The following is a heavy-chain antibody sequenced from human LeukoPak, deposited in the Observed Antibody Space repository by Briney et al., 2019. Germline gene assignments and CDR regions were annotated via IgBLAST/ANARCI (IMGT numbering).Heavy chain of an antibody. CDR3: ARDRNDFWSGYYGRAFDI. J-gene: IGHJ3*02. Sequence: PGGSLRLSCAASGFTFTNYWMSWVRQAPGKGLEWVANIKQDGSVKYYVDSVKGRFTISRDNAKNSLYLQMNSLRAEDTAVYYCARDRNDFWSGYYGRAFDIWGQGTMVTVSS. V-gene: IGHV3-7*01. CDR2: IKQDGSVK. CDR1: GFTFTNYW. D-gene: IGHD3-3*01.